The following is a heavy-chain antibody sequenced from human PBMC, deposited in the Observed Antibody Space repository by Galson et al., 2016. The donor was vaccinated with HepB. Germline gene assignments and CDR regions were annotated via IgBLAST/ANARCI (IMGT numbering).Heavy chain of an antibody. J-gene: IGHJ6*04. CDR1: GFTFTNYG. D-gene: IGHD2-2*01. V-gene: IGHV3-30*03. CDR2: ISFDGSRK. Sequence: SLRLSCAASGFTFTNYGMHWVRQAPGKGLEWVAVISFDGSRKFYADSVKGHFTISRDNSKNTLYLQMNSLRPEDTAMYYCARMLEYCSTADCYDIIGYSHYGMDVWGDGTTVIVSS. CDR3: ARMLEYCSTADCYDIIGYSHYGMDV.